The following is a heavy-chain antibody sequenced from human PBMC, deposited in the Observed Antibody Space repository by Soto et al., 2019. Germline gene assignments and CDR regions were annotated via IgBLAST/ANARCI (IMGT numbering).Heavy chain of an antibody. J-gene: IGHJ4*02. Sequence: QVQLQESGPGLMKPSGTLSLTCAVSGGSITSNWWSWVRQPPGKGLEWIAEIFHTGSANYNPSLMSRLTISMDKSKNHSSLNLNSVTAADTAVYYCARHIAVSGTRGFDHWGQGTLVTVSS. D-gene: IGHD2-21*01. CDR3: ARHIAVSGTRGFDH. CDR1: GGSITSNW. CDR2: IFHTGSA. V-gene: IGHV4-4*02.